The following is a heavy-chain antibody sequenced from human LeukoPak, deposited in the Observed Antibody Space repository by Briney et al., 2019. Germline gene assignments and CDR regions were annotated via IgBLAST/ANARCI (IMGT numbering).Heavy chain of an antibody. J-gene: IGHJ4*02. D-gene: IGHD3-22*01. CDR3: ARHYYDSSGYDY. CDR1: GGSISSYY. Sequence: PSETLSLTCTVSGGSISSYYWSWIRQPPGKGLEWIGYIYYSGSTNYNPSLKSRVTILLDTSKNQFSLKLSSVTAADTAMYYCARHYYDSSGYDYWGQGTLVTVSS. V-gene: IGHV4-59*08. CDR2: IYYSGST.